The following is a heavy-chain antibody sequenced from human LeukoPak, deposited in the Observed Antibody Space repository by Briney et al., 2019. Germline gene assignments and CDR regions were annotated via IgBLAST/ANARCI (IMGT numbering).Heavy chain of an antibody. CDR3: ARNNGAYWDGYNYSPVY. Sequence: GSSVKVSCKASGGTFGSYAISWVRQAPGQGLEWMGRIIPILGIANYAQKFQGRVTMTTDTSTSTAYMELRSLRSDDTAVYYCARNNGAYWDGYNYSPVYWGQGTLVTVSS. D-gene: IGHD5-24*01. J-gene: IGHJ4*02. V-gene: IGHV1-69*04. CDR2: IIPILGIA. CDR1: GGTFGSYA.